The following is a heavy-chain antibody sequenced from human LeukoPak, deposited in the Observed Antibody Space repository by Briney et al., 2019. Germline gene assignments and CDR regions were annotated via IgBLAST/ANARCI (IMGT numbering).Heavy chain of an antibody. V-gene: IGHV3-7*01. Sequence: TGGSLRLSCAASGFTFSSYAMSWVRQAPGKGLEWVANINPDGSGKYYVDSVRGRFTISRDNAKDSLYLQMNSLRAEDTAVYYCGRDPAWGAIDYWGQGTLVTVSS. CDR3: GRDPAWGAIDY. CDR2: INPDGSGK. J-gene: IGHJ4*02. D-gene: IGHD7-27*01. CDR1: GFTFSSYA.